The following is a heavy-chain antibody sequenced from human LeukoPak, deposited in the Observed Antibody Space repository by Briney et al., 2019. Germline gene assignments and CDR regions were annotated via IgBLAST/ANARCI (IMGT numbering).Heavy chain of an antibody. V-gene: IGHV3-23*01. J-gene: IGHJ4*02. CDR2: ISGSGGSI. CDR3: ARDLAWGAFDY. Sequence: PGGSLRLSCAASGFTFSSYGMNWVRQAPGKGLEWVSGISGSGGSIYYADSVKGRFTISRDNSKNTLYLQMNSLRAEDTAVYYCARDLAWGAFDYWGQGTLVTVSS. CDR1: GFTFSSYG. D-gene: IGHD7-27*01.